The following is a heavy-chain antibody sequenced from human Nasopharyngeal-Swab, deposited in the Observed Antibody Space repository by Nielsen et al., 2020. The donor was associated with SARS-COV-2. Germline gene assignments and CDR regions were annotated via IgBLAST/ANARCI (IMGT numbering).Heavy chain of an antibody. V-gene: IGHV3-33*01. CDR3: ARDSATGIAGATGIDF. Sequence: WIRQPPGKGVEWVALIWYDGSNEFYADSVKGRFTIYRDNSKNILFLQMNSLRAEDTAVYFCARDSATGIAGATGIDFWGQGIRVTVSS. D-gene: IGHD1-26*01. J-gene: IGHJ4*02. CDR2: IWYDGSNE.